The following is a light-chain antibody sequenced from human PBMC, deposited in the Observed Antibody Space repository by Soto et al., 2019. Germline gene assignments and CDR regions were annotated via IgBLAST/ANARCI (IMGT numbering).Light chain of an antibody. J-gene: IGLJ2*01. CDR2: DVF. Sequence: QSALTQPASVSGSPGQSITISCTGTNSDVGDYNYVSWYRQHPGQAPELMIYDVFNRPSGVSNRFSGSKSGNTASLTISGLQVDDEADYYRSSYTSSSTLVFGGGTKVTVL. CDR1: NSDVGDYNY. CDR3: SSYTSSSTLV. V-gene: IGLV2-14*01.